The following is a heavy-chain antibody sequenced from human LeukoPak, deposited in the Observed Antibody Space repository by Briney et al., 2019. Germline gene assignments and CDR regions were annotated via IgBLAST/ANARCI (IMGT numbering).Heavy chain of an antibody. J-gene: IGHJ5*02. CDR2: IPYDGSNK. D-gene: IGHD2-2*01. Sequence: PGGSPRLSCAASGFTFSNYGMHWVRQTPGKGLEWVAFIPYDGSNKYYADSVKGRFTISRDNSRNTLYLQMNSLRAEDTAVYYCAKEYQPNWFDPWGQGTLVTVSS. V-gene: IGHV3-30*02. CDR3: AKEYQPNWFDP. CDR1: GFTFSNYG.